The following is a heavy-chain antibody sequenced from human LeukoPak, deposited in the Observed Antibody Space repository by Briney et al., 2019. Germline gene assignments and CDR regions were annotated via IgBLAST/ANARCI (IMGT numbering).Heavy chain of an antibody. D-gene: IGHD3-9*01. Sequence: GGSLRLSCAASGFTFDDYAMHWVRQAPGKGLEWVSGISWNSGSIGYADSVKGRFTISRDNAKNSLYLQMNSPRAEDTALYYCAKDTTYDILTGYFDYWGQGTLVTVSS. CDR1: GFTFDDYA. CDR3: AKDTTYDILTGYFDY. CDR2: ISWNSGSI. J-gene: IGHJ4*02. V-gene: IGHV3-9*01.